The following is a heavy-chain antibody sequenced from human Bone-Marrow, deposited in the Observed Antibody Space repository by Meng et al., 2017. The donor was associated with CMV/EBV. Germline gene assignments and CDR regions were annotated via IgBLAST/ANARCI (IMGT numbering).Heavy chain of an antibody. CDR3: ARYYCIGNSCYTTNWFDP. D-gene: IGHD2-15*01. V-gene: IGHV4-39*07. CDR2: IYYSGST. Sequence: SETLSLTCTVSGGSISSSSYYWGWIRQPPGKGLEWIGSIYYSGSTYYNPSLKSRVTISVDTSKNQFSLKLSSVTAADTAVYYCARYYCIGNSCYTTNWFDPWGQGTQVTVSS. J-gene: IGHJ5*02. CDR1: GGSISSSSYY.